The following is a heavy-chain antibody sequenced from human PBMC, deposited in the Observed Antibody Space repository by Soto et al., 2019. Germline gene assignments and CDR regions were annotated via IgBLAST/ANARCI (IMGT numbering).Heavy chain of an antibody. CDR1: GFTFSSYG. Sequence: PGGSLRLSCAASGFTFSSYGMHWVRQAPGKGLEWVSLISYDGINKYYADSVKGRFTFSRDNSKNTLYLQMNSLRAEDKTVYFCAGGYSFGDFWGQGPQVTVSS. D-gene: IGHD5-18*01. V-gene: IGHV3-30*03. CDR2: ISYDGINK. CDR3: AGGYSFGDF. J-gene: IGHJ4*02.